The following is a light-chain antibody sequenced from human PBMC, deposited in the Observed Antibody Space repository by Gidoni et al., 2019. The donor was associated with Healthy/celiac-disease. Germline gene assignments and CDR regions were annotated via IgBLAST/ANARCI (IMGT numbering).Light chain of an antibody. CDR1: QSGSSN. V-gene: IGKV3-15*01. CDR3: QQYNNWAPYT. Sequence: EIVMTPSPATLSVSPGERATLSCRASQSGSSNLAWYQQKPGQAPSLLSYGASTRATGIPARFSGSGSGTEFTLTISSLQSEDFAVYYCQQYNNWAPYTFGQGTKLEIK. CDR2: GAS. J-gene: IGKJ2*01.